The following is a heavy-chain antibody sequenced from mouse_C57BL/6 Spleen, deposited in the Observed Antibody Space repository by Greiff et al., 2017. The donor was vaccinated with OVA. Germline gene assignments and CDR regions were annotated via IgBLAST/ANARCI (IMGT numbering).Heavy chain of an antibody. CDR3: VIYDGYYGFAY. Sequence: DVKLVESGGGLVQPKGSLKLSCAASGFSFNTYAMNWVRQAPGKGLEWVARIRSKSNNYATYYADSVKDRFTISRDDSESMLYLQMNNLKTEDTAMYYCVIYDGYYGFAYWGQGTLVTVSA. D-gene: IGHD2-3*01. CDR1: GFSFNTYA. J-gene: IGHJ3*01. CDR2: IRSKSNNYAT. V-gene: IGHV10-1*01.